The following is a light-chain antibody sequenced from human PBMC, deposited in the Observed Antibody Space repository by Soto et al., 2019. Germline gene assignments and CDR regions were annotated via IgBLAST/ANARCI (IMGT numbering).Light chain of an antibody. Sequence: DIQMTQSPSTLSGSVGDRVTITCRASQDINSYLAWYQQKPGKAPNLLIYAGTSLQSGVPSRFSGSGSGTEFTLTISSLQPEDFATYYCQQLHVYPSTFGGGTKVE. CDR3: QQLHVYPST. J-gene: IGKJ4*01. CDR1: QDINSY. V-gene: IGKV1-9*01. CDR2: AGT.